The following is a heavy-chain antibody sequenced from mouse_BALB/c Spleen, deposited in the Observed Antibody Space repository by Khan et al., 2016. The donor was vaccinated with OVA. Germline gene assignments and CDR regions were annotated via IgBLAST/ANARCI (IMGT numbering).Heavy chain of an antibody. CDR3: ARHQFPLSMDS. Sequence: VQLKESGPDLVAPSQSLSITCSVSGFSLTRFAIHWVRQPPGKGLEWLVVIWSVGRTTYNSSLKSRLSISKDNSKSQVFFKINSLQTDDTAMYVRARHQFPLSMDSWGQGTSVTVSA. CDR2: IWSVGRT. V-gene: IGHV2-6-2*01. CDR1: GFSLTRFA. J-gene: IGHJ4*01.